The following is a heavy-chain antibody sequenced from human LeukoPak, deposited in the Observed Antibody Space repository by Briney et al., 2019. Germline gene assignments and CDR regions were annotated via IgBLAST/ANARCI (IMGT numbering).Heavy chain of an antibody. CDR3: AICSSTWSGDRPDS. CDR1: GGTFRNYP. J-gene: IGHJ4*02. D-gene: IGHD2-2*01. V-gene: IGHV1-69*01. CDR2: ILPIFRMK. Sequence: SSVKVSCKASGGTFRNYPISWVRQAPGQGLEWMGGILPIFRMKNYAEKFQGRVTITADESTTTAYLELNSLRSEDTAVYYCAICSSTWSGDRPDSWGQGSLVTVSS.